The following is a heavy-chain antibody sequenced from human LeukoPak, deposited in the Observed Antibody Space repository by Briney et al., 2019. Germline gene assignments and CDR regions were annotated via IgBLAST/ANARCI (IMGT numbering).Heavy chain of an antibody. CDR3: ARVISAVAGRRYYYGMDV. V-gene: IGHV4-59*01. D-gene: IGHD6-19*01. CDR2: IYYSGST. J-gene: IGHJ6*02. Sequence: SSETLSLTCTVSGGSISSYYWSWIRQPPGKGLEWIGYIYYSGSTNYNPSLKSRVTISVDTSKNQFSLKLSSVTAADTAVYYCARVISAVAGRRYYYGMDVWGQGTTVTVSS. CDR1: GGSISSYY.